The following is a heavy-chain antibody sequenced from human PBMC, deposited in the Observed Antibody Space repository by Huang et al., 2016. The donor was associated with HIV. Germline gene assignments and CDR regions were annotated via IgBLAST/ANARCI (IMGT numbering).Heavy chain of an antibody. CDR3: ASQHRGAAATWF. D-gene: IGHD6-25*01. Sequence: QLQLQESGPGQVKPSETLSLTCTVSGDFISSTNYYWGWIRQSPEKVLEWVGSVYQNGSTNYHPSLKSRGTLSVDTSRNQFSLRLNSVTAADTAVYYCASQHRGAAATWFWGRGTQVAVSS. V-gene: IGHV4-39*01. J-gene: IGHJ4*02. CDR1: GDFISSTNYY. CDR2: VYQNGST.